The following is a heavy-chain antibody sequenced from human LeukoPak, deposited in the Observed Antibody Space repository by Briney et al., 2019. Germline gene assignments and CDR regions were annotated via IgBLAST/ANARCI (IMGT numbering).Heavy chain of an antibody. CDR3: ARGHPVYGMDV. CDR2: IHYTGST. Sequence: SETLSLTCAVSGGSIFSSTYYWSWIRQHPGKGLEWIGYIHYTGSTDYNPSFKSRVTVSVDKSKNQFSLKLSSVTAADTAVYYCARGHPVYGMDVWGQGTTVTVSS. V-gene: IGHV4-31*11. CDR1: GGSIFSSTYY. J-gene: IGHJ6*02.